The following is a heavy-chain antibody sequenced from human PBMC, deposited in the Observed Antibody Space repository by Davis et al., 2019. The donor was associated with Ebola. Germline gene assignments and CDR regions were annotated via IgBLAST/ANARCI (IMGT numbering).Heavy chain of an antibody. Sequence: GESLKISCTDSVITFSSYAMTWVRQAPGKRLEWVSAISSSGSTIYYADSVKGRFTISKDNAKNSLYLQLNSLRAEDTAVYYCARDPYPTLEKCAFDLWGQGTVVTVSS. V-gene: IGHV3-48*04. CDR2: ISSSGSTI. CDR3: ARDPYPTLEKCAFDL. J-gene: IGHJ3*01. CDR1: VITFSSYA.